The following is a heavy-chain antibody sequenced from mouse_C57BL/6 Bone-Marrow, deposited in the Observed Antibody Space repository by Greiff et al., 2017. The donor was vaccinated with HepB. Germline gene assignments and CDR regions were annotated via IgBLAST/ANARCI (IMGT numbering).Heavy chain of an antibody. D-gene: IGHD1-1*01. J-gene: IGHJ2*01. CDR2: INYDGSST. CDR3: ARGLLRGYFDY. CDR1: GFTFSDYY. Sequence: EVMLVESEGGLVQPGSSMKLSCTASGFTFSDYYMAWVRQVPEKGLEWVANINYDGSSTYYLDSLKSRFIISRDNAKNILYLQMSSLKSEDTATYYCARGLLRGYFDYWGQGTTLTVSS. V-gene: IGHV5-16*01.